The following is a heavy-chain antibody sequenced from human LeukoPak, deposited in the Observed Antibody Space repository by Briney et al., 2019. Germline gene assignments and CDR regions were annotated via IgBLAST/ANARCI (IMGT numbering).Heavy chain of an antibody. Sequence: GSLRLSCAASGLTFSNAWMSWVRQPPGKGLEWIGYIYYSGSTNYNPSLKSRVTISVDTSKNQFSLKLSSVTAADTAVYYCARRRANGSRSIVDWGQGTLVTVSS. J-gene: IGHJ4*02. V-gene: IGHV4-59*08. CDR2: IYYSGST. CDR1: GLTFSNAW. CDR3: ARRRANGSRSIVD. D-gene: IGHD1-26*01.